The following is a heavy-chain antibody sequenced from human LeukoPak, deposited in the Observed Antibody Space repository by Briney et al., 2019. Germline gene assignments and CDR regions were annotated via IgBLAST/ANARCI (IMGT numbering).Heavy chain of an antibody. Sequence: GGSLRLSCAASGFTFSSYWMSWVRQAPGKGLEWVANIKQDGSEKYYVDSVKGRFTISRDNAKNSLYLQMNSLRAEDTAVYYCAREYGRGDYYYGSGSPSAFDIWGQGTMVTVSS. D-gene: IGHD3-10*01. J-gene: IGHJ3*02. CDR1: GFTFSSYW. V-gene: IGHV3-7*01. CDR3: AREYGRGDYYYGSGSPSAFDI. CDR2: IKQDGSEK.